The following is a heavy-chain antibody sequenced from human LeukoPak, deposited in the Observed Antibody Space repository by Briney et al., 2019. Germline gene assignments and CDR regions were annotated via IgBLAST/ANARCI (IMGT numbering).Heavy chain of an antibody. CDR1: GGSISSSSYY. CDR2: FYYSGST. Sequence: SETLSLTCTVSGGSISSSSYYWGWIRQPPGKGLEWIGSFYYSGSTYYNPSLKSRVTISVDTSKNQFSLKLSSVTAADTAVYYCARGPYSSSAEDYYYYYMDVWGKGTTVTVSS. J-gene: IGHJ6*03. V-gene: IGHV4-39*07. CDR3: ARGPYSSSAEDYYYYYMDV. D-gene: IGHD6-6*01.